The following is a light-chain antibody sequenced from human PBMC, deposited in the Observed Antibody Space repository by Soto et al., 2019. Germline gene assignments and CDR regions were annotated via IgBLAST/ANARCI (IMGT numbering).Light chain of an antibody. J-gene: IGKJ1*01. CDR2: GAS. CDR1: QGISNS. CDR3: LQHNSYPRT. Sequence: DIQVTHSASSMSASVGDSVTITCRASQGISNSLAWFQQKPGKVPQRLIYGASSLQSGVPSRFSGSGSGTEFSLTISSLQPEDFATYYCLQHNSYPRTFGQGTKVDVK. V-gene: IGKV1-17*03.